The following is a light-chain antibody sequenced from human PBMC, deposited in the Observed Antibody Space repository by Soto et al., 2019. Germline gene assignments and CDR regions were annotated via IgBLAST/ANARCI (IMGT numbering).Light chain of an antibody. CDR1: SSDVGGYNY. V-gene: IGLV2-14*01. CDR3: TSPTPGSLYV. CDR2: KVS. Sequence: QSALTQPASGSGSPGQASTISCTGTSSDVGGYNYVSWYQQYPGRVPKLLIYKVSNRPSGVSNRFSGSKSGNTASLTISGLQAEDEADYFCTSPTPGSLYVFGTGTKVTVL. J-gene: IGLJ1*01.